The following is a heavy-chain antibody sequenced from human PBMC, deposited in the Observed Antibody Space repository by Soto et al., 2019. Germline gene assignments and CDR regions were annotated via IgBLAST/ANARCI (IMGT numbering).Heavy chain of an antibody. CDR1: GYTFSDYA. Sequence: GASVKVSCKASGYTFSDYAIHWVRQAPGQRPEWMGWINAGNGNTKYSQKFQGRVTITRDTSASTAYMELSSLRSEDTAVYYCARGTPVWFDPWGQGTLVTSPQ. CDR2: INAGNGNT. CDR3: ARGTPVWFDP. J-gene: IGHJ5*02. V-gene: IGHV1-3*01. D-gene: IGHD3-10*01.